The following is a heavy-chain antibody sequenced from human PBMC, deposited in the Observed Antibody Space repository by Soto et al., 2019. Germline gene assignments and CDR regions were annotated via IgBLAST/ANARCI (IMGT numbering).Heavy chain of an antibody. CDR1: GYTFTSYD. CDR2: INAGNGNT. V-gene: IGHV1-3*01. D-gene: IGHD2-2*01. CDR3: ARASDIVLVPAAMTEGYYYGMDV. J-gene: IGHJ6*02. Sequence: ASVKVSCKASGYTFTSYDMHWVRQAPGQRLEWMGWINAGNGNTKYSQKFQGRVTMTRDTSTSTVYMELSSLRSEDTAVHYCARASDIVLVPAAMTEGYYYGMDVWGQGTTVTVSS.